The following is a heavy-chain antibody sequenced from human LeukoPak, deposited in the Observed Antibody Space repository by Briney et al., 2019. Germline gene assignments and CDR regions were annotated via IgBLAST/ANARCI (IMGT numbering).Heavy chain of an antibody. CDR1: GGSISSNY. Sequence: SETLSLTCSVSGGSISSNYWSWFRQPPGKGLEWIGSIYYSGSTYYNPSLKSRVTISVDTSKNQFSLKLSSVTAADTAVYYCARHSRGDSSGYRYYFDYWGQGTLVTVSS. CDR3: ARHSRGDSSGYRYYFDY. J-gene: IGHJ4*02. CDR2: IYYSGST. V-gene: IGHV4-59*05. D-gene: IGHD3-22*01.